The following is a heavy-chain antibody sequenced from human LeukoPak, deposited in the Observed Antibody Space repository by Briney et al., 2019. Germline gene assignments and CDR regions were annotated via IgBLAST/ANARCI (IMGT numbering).Heavy chain of an antibody. D-gene: IGHD2-2*01. CDR3: ARAYCSSTSCYYWYFDL. Sequence: GGSLRLSCAASGFTFSSYSMNWVRQAPGKGLEWVSSISSSSSYIYYADSVKGRFTISRDNSKNTLYLQMNSLRAEDTAVYYCARAYCSSTSCYYWYFDLWGRGTLVTVSS. CDR1: GFTFSSYS. CDR2: ISSSSSYI. V-gene: IGHV3-21*04. J-gene: IGHJ2*01.